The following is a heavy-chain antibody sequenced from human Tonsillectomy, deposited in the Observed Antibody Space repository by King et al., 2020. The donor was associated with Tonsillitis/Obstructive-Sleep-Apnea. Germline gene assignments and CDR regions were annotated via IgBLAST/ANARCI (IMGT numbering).Heavy chain of an antibody. Sequence: VQLVESGGGVVQPGRSLRLSCAASGFTFSSYAMHWVRQAPGKGLEWVAVISYDGSNKYYADSVKGRFTISRGNSKNTLYLQMNSLRAEDTAVYYCARGSNYYDSSGNNWFDPWGQGTLVTVSS. V-gene: IGHV3-30*04. D-gene: IGHD3-22*01. CDR1: GFTFSSYA. CDR3: ARGSNYYDSSGNNWFDP. CDR2: ISYDGSNK. J-gene: IGHJ5*02.